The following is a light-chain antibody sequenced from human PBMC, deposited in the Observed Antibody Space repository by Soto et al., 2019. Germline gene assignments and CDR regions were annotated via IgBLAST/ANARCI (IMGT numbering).Light chain of an antibody. Sequence: EIVLTQSPGTLSLSPGERATLSCRASESISNSYLAWYQQKPGQAPRVLIYVASTRATGIPARFSGSGSGKDFTLPISRVGPEDFAVYYCQQYGTSPWTFGQGTKVEIK. J-gene: IGKJ1*01. CDR2: VAS. V-gene: IGKV3-20*01. CDR3: QQYGTSPWT. CDR1: ESISNSY.